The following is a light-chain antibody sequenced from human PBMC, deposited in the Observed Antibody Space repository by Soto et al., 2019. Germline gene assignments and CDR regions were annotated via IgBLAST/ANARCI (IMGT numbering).Light chain of an antibody. Sequence: DIQMTQSPSTLSASVGDRVTITCRASQSISSWLAWYQQKPGKAPKLLIYDASSLESGVPSRFSGSGSGTEFTLTISSLQPADFATYYCQQYNSSPGTFGQGTKVEIK. CDR2: DAS. CDR1: QSISSW. CDR3: QQYNSSPGT. J-gene: IGKJ1*01. V-gene: IGKV1-5*01.